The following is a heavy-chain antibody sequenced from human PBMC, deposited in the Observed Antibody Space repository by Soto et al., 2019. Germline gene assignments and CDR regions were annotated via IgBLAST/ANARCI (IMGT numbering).Heavy chain of an antibody. Sequence: QVQLVQSGAEVKKPGASVKVSCKASGYTFTSYDINSVRQATGQGLEYMGWMNPNSGNTGYGQKYQGRVTMTRNTSISTAYMELSSLISDDAAVYYCARERGRYGMDGWGEGTRVTVSS. CDR2: MNPNSGNT. D-gene: IGHD3-10*01. CDR3: ARERGRYGMDG. CDR1: GYTFTSYD. J-gene: IGHJ6*04. V-gene: IGHV1-8*01.